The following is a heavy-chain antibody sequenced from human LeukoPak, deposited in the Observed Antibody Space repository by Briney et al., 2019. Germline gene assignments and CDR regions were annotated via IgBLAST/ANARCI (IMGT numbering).Heavy chain of an antibody. CDR1: GGSISSSNW. D-gene: IGHD3-3*01. CDR2: IYHSGST. Sequence: SETLSLTCAVSGGSISSSNWWSWVRQPPGKGLEWIGEIYHSGSTNYNPSLKSRVTISVDKSKNQFSLKLSSVTAADTAVYYCAGYSMGIFAVDQRGQGTLVTVSS. CDR3: AGYSMGIFAVDQ. J-gene: IGHJ4*02. V-gene: IGHV4-4*02.